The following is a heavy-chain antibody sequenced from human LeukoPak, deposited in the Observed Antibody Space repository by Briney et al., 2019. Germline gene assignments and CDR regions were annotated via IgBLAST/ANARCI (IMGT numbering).Heavy chain of an antibody. J-gene: IGHJ4*02. CDR2: IYYSGTT. CDR1: GGSINRGGYY. V-gene: IGHV4-31*03. CDR3: ARDDDY. Sequence: PSETLSLTCTVSGGSINRGGYYWSWIRQHPGKGLEWIGYIYYSGTTYYNPSLKSRVSISRDTSKNQFSLKLSSATAADTAVYYCARDDDYWGQGILVTVSS.